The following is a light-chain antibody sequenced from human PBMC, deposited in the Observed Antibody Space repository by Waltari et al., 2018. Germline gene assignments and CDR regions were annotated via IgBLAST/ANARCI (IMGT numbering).Light chain of an antibody. J-gene: IGKJ1*01. Sequence: IVLTQSPGHLPLSPGERATMSCRASQSIGKYLVWYQQRPGQAPRLLIYAASTRSTGIPDRFSGSGSGTDFSLTISRLEPEDFAVYYCQNHERLPATFGQGTKVEIK. V-gene: IGKV3-20*01. CDR3: QNHERLPAT. CDR1: QSIGKY. CDR2: AAS.